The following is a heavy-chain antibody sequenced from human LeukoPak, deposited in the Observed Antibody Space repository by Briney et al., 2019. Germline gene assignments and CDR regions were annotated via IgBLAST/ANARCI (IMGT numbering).Heavy chain of an antibody. D-gene: IGHD2-21*01. Sequence: GGSLRLSCAASGFTFSNYAMSWVRPAPGKGLEWGSAIGGSGDITYYADSVKGRFTISRDSSKNTLYLQMNSLRAEDTAVYYCAKDRSYCGCDCYSSLDYWGQGTLVTVSS. CDR1: GFTFSNYA. J-gene: IGHJ4*02. CDR3: AKDRSYCGCDCYSSLDY. CDR2: IGGSGDIT. V-gene: IGHV3-23*01.